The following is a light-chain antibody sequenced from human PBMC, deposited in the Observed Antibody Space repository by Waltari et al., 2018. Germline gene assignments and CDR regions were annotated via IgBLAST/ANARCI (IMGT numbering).Light chain of an antibody. CDR1: QSVSSY. CDR2: DAS. V-gene: IGKV3-11*01. CDR3: QQRSNWPIT. J-gene: IGKJ5*01. Sequence: EIVLTQSPATLSLSPGERATLSCRASQSVSSYLAWYQQKPGKAPRLLIYDASNRATGIPARFSGSGSGTDFTRTISSLEPEDFAVYYCQQRSNWPITFGQGTRLEIK.